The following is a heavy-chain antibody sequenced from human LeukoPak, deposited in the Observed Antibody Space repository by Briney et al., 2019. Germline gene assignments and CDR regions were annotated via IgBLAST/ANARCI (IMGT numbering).Heavy chain of an antibody. Sequence: PGGSLRLSCAASGFTFSSYSMNWVRQGPGKGLEWVSSISSSSSYIYYADSVKGRFTISRDNAKNSLYLQMNNLRAEDTAVYYCARDGVDDGYVGWFNPWGQGTLVTVSS. J-gene: IGHJ5*02. CDR2: ISSSSSYI. CDR3: ARDGVDDGYVGWFNP. CDR1: GFTFSSYS. D-gene: IGHD5-18*01. V-gene: IGHV3-21*03.